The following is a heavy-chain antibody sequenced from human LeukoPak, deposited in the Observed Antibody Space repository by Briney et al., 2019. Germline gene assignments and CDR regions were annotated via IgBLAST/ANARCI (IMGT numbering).Heavy chain of an antibody. V-gene: IGHV3-7*03. J-gene: IGHJ4*02. CDR2: IKQDGNEK. D-gene: IGHD3-10*01. Sequence: GGSLRLSCAASGFRFNTFWMSWVRQAPGKGLEWVANIKQDGNEKYYADSVKGRFTISRDNGKNTLYLQMTSLRPEDTAIYYCAKRNTMVRGGPCFDYWGRGILVTVSS. CDR3: AKRNTMVRGGPCFDY. CDR1: GFRFNTFW.